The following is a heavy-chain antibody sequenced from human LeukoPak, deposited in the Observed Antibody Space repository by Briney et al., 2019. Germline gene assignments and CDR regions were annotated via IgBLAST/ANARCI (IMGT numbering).Heavy chain of an antibody. J-gene: IGHJ4*02. CDR3: ARGVNSYDILTGE. V-gene: IGHV4-34*01. CDR1: GGSFSGYY. Sequence: SETLSLTCAVCGGSFSGYYWSWIRQPPGKGLEWIGEINHSGSTNYIPSLKSRVTISVDTSKNQFSLKLSSVTAADTAVYYSARGVNSYDILTGEWSQGTLVTVSS. CDR2: INHSGST. D-gene: IGHD3-9*01.